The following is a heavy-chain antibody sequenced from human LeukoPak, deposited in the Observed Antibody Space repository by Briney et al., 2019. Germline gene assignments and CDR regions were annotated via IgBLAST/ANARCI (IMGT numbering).Heavy chain of an antibody. J-gene: IGHJ4*02. CDR2: IYYSGST. CDR1: GGSIGSYY. CDR3: ASLYYGSGSFDY. Sequence: SETLSLTCTISGGSIGSYYWTWIRQPPGKGLEWIGYIYYSGSTNYNPSLKSRVTISVDTSKNQFSLKLTSVTAADTAVYYCASLYYGSGSFDYWGQGTLVTVSS. V-gene: IGHV4-59*01. D-gene: IGHD3-10*01.